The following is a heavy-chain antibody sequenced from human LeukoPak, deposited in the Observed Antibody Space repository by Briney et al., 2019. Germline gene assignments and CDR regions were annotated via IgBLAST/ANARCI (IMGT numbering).Heavy chain of an antibody. CDR1: YW. J-gene: IGHJ4*02. Sequence: YWSWIRQPPGKGLEWMGIIYPGDSDTRYSPSFQGQVTISADKSINTASLQWSSLKASDTAMYYCARSRTPGAATALDYWGQGTLVTVSS. CDR2: IYPGDSDT. D-gene: IGHD2-21*02. CDR3: ARSRTPGAATALDY. V-gene: IGHV5-51*01.